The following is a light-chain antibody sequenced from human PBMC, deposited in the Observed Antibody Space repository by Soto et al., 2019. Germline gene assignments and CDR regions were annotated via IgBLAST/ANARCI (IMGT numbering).Light chain of an antibody. CDR1: QSISSY. V-gene: IGKV1-39*01. CDR2: AAS. CDR3: QQHYSYPWT. J-gene: IGKJ1*01. Sequence: DIQMTQSPSSLSASVGDRVSITCRASQSISSYLNWYQQKPGKAPKLLIYAASTLQSGVPSRFSGSGSGTDFTLTISCLQSEDFATYYCQQHYSYPWTFGQGTKVDIK.